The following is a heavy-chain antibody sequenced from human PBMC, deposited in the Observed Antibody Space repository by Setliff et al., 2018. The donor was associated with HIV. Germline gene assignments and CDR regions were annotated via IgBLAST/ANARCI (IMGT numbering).Heavy chain of an antibody. CDR2: FDPDDGET. D-gene: IGHD3-10*01. V-gene: IGHV1-24*01. CDR1: GYTLTELS. CDR3: ATATHEWFGELGDAFEI. J-gene: IGHJ3*02. Sequence: ASVKVSCKVSGYTLTELSMHWVRQAPGKGLEWMGGFDPDDGETIYAQKFQGRVTMTEDTSTDTAYMELSSLRSEDTAVYYCATATHEWFGELGDAFEIWGQGTMVTVAS.